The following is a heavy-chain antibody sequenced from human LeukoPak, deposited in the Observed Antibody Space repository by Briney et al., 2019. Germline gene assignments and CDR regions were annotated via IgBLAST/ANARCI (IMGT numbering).Heavy chain of an antibody. J-gene: IGHJ4*02. V-gene: IGHV4-59*01. CDR1: GGSIRSYY. Sequence: SETLSLTCAVSGGSIRSYYWNWVRQPPGKGLEWIGYMYYSGSTNYNPSLKSRVTISGDTSNNQFSLKLNSVTAADTAVYYCGGGGTYSQFDYWGQGTLVTASS. CDR2: MYYSGST. D-gene: IGHD1-26*01. CDR3: GGGGTYSQFDY.